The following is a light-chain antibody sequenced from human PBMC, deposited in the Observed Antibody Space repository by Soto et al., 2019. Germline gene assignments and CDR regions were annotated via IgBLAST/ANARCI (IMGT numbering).Light chain of an antibody. CDR3: QQYDSFPIT. J-gene: IGKJ5*01. CDR1: QSIRTW. CDR2: RAS. V-gene: IGKV1-5*03. Sequence: DIQMTQSPSTLSASIGDSVTITCRASQSIRTWLAWHQQKPGKAPNLLIYRASSLGSGVSSRFGGSGSGTEFTLTISSLQPGDFATYYCQQYDSFPITFGPGTRLEIK.